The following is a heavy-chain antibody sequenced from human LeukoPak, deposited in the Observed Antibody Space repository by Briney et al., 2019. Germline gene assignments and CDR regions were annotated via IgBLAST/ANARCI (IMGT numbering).Heavy chain of an antibody. Sequence: GGSLRLSCAASGFTFSSYSMNWVRQAPGKGLEWVSSISSSSRSIYYADSLKGRFTISRDNAKNSLYLQMNNLRAEDTAVYYCASDTGYYYYYYGMDVWGQGTMVTVSS. CDR2: ISSSSRSI. J-gene: IGHJ6*02. D-gene: IGHD3-10*01. CDR3: ASDTGYYYYYYGMDV. V-gene: IGHV3-21*01. CDR1: GFTFSSYS.